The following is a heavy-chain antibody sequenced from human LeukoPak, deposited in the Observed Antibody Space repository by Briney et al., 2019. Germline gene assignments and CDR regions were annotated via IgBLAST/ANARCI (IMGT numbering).Heavy chain of an antibody. CDR2: IYSREFT. V-gene: IGHV4-39*01. Sequence: SETLSLSCTVSGGSFDNSYCWTWVRQPPGKRPEWIGTIYSREFTYYNPSFISRAPISGDRSTNLFSLKLSSVIAADTAVYYCARGSDDYKLGNLWGQGTLVTVSS. CDR3: ARGSDDYKLGNL. CDR1: GGSFDNSYC. J-gene: IGHJ4*02. D-gene: IGHD5-24*01.